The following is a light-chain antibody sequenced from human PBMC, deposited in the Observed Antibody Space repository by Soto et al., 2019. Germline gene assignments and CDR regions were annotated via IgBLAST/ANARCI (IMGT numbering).Light chain of an antibody. J-gene: IGKJ1*01. V-gene: IGKV1-5*01. CDR3: QHYNSYSEA. CDR1: QRINSD. Sequence: DIQMTQSPFSLSASVGDRVTITCRASQRINSDLNWYKQKTGKAPNLLIYAAFTLERGVPSRCRGSGSGTEFTLTISSLQPDDFETYYCQHYNSYSEAFGQGTKVDIK. CDR2: AAF.